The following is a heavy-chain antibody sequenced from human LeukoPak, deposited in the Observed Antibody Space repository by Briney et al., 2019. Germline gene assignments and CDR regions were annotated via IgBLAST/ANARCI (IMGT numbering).Heavy chain of an antibody. CDR2: IKQDGSEK. Sequence: GGSLRLSCAASGFTFSSYSMNWVRQAPGKGLEWVANIKQDGSEKYYVDSVKGRFTISRDNAKNSLYLQMNSLRAEDTAVYYCARELWFGEFSFDYWGQGTLVTVSS. CDR3: ARELWFGEFSFDY. CDR1: GFTFSSYS. V-gene: IGHV3-7*01. J-gene: IGHJ4*02. D-gene: IGHD3-10*01.